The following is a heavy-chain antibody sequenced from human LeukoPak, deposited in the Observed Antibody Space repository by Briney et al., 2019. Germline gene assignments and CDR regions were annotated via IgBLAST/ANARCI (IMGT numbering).Heavy chain of an antibody. CDR3: ATSESWLWYFDY. CDR2: ISAYNGNT. CDR1: GYTFTSYG. Sequence: ASVKVSCKASGYTFTSYGISWVRQAPGQGLEWMGWISAYNGNTNYAQKLQGRVTVTTDTSTSTAYMELRSLRSDDTAVYYCATSESWLWYFDYWGQGTLVTVSS. J-gene: IGHJ4*02. V-gene: IGHV1-18*01. D-gene: IGHD5-18*01.